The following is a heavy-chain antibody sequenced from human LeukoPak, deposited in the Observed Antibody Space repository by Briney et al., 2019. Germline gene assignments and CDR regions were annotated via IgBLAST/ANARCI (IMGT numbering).Heavy chain of an antibody. V-gene: IGHV1-69*13. D-gene: IGHD6-6*01. CDR3: ARMGIAARYYYGMDV. CDR2: IIPIFGTA. Sequence: SVKVSCKASGYTFTSYYMHWVRQAPGQGLEWMGGIIPIFGTANYAQKFQGRVTITADESTSTAYMELSSLRSEDTAVYYCARMGIAARYYYGMDVWGQGTTVTVSS. J-gene: IGHJ6*02. CDR1: GYTFTSYY.